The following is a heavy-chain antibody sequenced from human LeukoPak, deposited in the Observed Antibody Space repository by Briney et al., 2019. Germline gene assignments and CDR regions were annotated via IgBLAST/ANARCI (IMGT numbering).Heavy chain of an antibody. CDR3: AKATYYSDSSGFEDY. CDR1: GFTFSSYA. D-gene: IGHD3-22*01. J-gene: IGHJ4*02. CDR2: ISGSGGST. V-gene: IGHV3-23*01. Sequence: PGGTLRLSCAASGFTFSSYAMSWVRQAPGKGLEWVSAISGSGGSTYYADSVKGRFTISRDNSKNTLYLQMNSLRAEDTAVYYCAKATYYSDSSGFEDYWGQGTLVTVSS.